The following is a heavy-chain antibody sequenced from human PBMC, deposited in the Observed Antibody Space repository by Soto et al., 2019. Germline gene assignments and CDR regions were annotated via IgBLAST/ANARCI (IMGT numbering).Heavy chain of an antibody. V-gene: IGHV3-23*01. CDR1: GFTFSSYA. J-gene: IGHJ3*02. CDR2: ISGSGGST. Sequence: GGSLRLSCAASGFTFSSYAMSWVRQAPGKGLEWVSAISGSGGSTYYADSVKGRFTITRDNSKNTLYLQMNSLRAEDTAVYYCAKDRVVGAGLLDAFDIWGQGTMVTVSS. D-gene: IGHD1-26*01. CDR3: AKDRVVGAGLLDAFDI.